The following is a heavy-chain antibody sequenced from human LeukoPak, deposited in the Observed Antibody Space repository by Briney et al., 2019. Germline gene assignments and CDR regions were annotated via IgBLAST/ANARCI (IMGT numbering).Heavy chain of an antibody. D-gene: IGHD3-22*01. V-gene: IGHV3-30*18. CDR1: GFTFSSYG. CDR2: ISYDGSNK. CDR3: AKDRRYYDSSGLDY. J-gene: IGHJ4*02. Sequence: PGGSLRLSCAASGFTFSSYGMHWVRQAPGKGLEWVAVISYDGSNKYYADSVKGRFTISRDNSKNTLYLQINSLRAEDTAVYYCAKDRRYYDSSGLDYWGQGTLVTVSS.